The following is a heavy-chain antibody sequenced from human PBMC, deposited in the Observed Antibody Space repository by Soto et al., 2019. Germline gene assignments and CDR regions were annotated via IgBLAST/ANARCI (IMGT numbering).Heavy chain of an antibody. D-gene: IGHD6-13*01. CDR2: INHSGST. J-gene: IGHJ5*02. CDR1: GGSFSGYY. Sequence: SETLSLTCAVYGGSFSGYYWSWIRQPPGKGLEWIGEINHSGSTNYNPSLKSRVTISVDTSKNQFSLKLSSVTAADTAVYYCARVPIAAAEGWFDPWGQGTLVTVSS. CDR3: ARVPIAAAEGWFDP. V-gene: IGHV4-34*01.